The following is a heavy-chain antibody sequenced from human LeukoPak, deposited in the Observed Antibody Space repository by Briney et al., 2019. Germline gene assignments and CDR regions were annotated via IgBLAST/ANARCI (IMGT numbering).Heavy chain of an antibody. CDR3: ARGGGGSYYFDY. CDR1: GFTFTTYW. J-gene: IGHJ4*02. CDR2: IKQDGTEK. D-gene: IGHD2-15*01. V-gene: IGHV3-7*03. Sequence: GESLRLSCAASGFTFTTYWMSWVRQAPGKGLEWVANIKQDGTEKYYVDSVKGRFTISRDNAKNSLYLQMNSLRAEDTAVYYCARGGGGSYYFDYWGQGTLVTVSS.